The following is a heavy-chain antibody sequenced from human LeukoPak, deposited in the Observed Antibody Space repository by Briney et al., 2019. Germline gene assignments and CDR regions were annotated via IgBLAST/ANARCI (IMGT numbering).Heavy chain of an antibody. D-gene: IGHD1-26*01. J-gene: IGHJ4*02. CDR1: GFPFNVQT. CDR2: MREDGTEI. Sequence: GGSLRLSCAASGFPFNVQTMSWVRQAPGKGLDWVASMREDGTEIHYVDSVKGRFTISRDNPKNSLYLQMNSLRAEDTAEYYCARGGATRGRFENWGQGTLVTVSS. V-gene: IGHV3-7*01. CDR3: ARGGATRGRFEN.